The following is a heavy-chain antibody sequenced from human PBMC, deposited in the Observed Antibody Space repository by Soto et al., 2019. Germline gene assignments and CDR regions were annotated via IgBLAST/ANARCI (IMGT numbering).Heavy chain of an antibody. CDR2: IYYSGTT. CDR1: AGSVSSGNYY. Sequence: PSETLSLTCTVSAGSVSSGNYYWSWIRQPPGKGLEWIGYIYYSGTTNYNPSLKSRVTISVDTSKNQFSLKLSSVTAADTAVYYCARYYDFWSDYPTAPYFDYWGQGTLVTVSS. V-gene: IGHV4-61*01. J-gene: IGHJ4*02. CDR3: ARYYDFWSDYPTAPYFDY. D-gene: IGHD3-3*01.